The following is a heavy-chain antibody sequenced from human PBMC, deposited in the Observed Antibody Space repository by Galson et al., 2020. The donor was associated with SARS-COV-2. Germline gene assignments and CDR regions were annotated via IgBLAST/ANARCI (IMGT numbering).Heavy chain of an antibody. CDR2: ISGSGGST. CDR1: GFTFSSYA. Sequence: GGSLRLSCAASGFTFSSYAMSWVRQAPGKGLEWVSAISGSGGSTYYADSVKGRFTISRDNSKNTLYLQMNSLRAEDTAVYYCAKDTNPAIAAAGDYYYYYGMDVWGQGTTVTVS. V-gene: IGHV3-23*01. D-gene: IGHD6-13*01. J-gene: IGHJ6*02. CDR3: AKDTNPAIAAAGDYYYYYGMDV.